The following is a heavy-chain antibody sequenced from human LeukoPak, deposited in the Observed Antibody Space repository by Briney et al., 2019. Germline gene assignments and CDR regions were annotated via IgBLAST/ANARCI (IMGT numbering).Heavy chain of an antibody. Sequence: GGSLRLSCAASGFTFSSYAMSWVRQAPEKGLEWVSAISGGASSTYYADSVKGRFTISRDNSKNTLYLQMNSLRAEDTAVYYCARAQTVVVITTSRFDYWGQGTLVTVSS. CDR3: ARAQTVVVITTSRFDY. D-gene: IGHD3-22*01. J-gene: IGHJ4*02. CDR2: ISGGASST. V-gene: IGHV3-23*01. CDR1: GFTFSSYA.